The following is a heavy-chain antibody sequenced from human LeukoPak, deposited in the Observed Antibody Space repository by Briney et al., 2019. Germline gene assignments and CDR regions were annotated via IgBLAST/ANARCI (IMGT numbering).Heavy chain of an antibody. CDR1: GGSISSSSYY. J-gene: IGHJ3*02. CDR2: IYYSGST. CDR3: ARHLRFWAAQTFDI. V-gene: IGHV4-39*07. Sequence: PSETLSLTCTVSGGSISSSSYYWGWIRQPPGKGLEWIGSIYYSGSTYYNPSLKSRVTISVDTSKNQFSLKLSSVTAADTAVYYCARHLRFWAAQTFDIWGQGTMVTVSS. D-gene: IGHD7-27*01.